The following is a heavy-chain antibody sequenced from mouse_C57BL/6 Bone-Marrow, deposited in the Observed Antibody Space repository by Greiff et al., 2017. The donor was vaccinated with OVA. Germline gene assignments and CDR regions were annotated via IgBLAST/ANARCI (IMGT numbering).Heavy chain of an antibody. CDR1: GFSFTTYA. CDR2: IRSKSNNYAT. J-gene: IGHJ3*01. D-gene: IGHD4-1*01. Sequence: EVQRVESGGGLVQPKGSLKLSCAASGFSFTTYAMNWVRQAPGKGLEWVARIRSKSNNYATYYADSVKDRFTISRDDSESMLYLQMNNLKTEDTAMYYCVRHTGPWFAYWGQGTLVTVSA. CDR3: VRHTGPWFAY. V-gene: IGHV10-1*01.